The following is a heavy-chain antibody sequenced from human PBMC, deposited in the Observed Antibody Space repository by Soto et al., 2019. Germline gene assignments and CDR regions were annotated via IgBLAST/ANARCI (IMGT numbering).Heavy chain of an antibody. J-gene: IGHJ4*02. CDR2: TNEGSGNT. CDR1: GYSFKNYA. V-gene: IGHV1-3*01. CDR3: ARDDRSVSGVVTLDH. Sequence: ASVKVSCKATGYSFKNYAVHWVSQAPGQRLEWMGFTNEGSGNTRFSQKFQGRISITRDTSASTVYLDLSSLTSEDTAIYYCARDDRSVSGVVTLDHWGPGTLVTVSS. D-gene: IGHD3-3*01.